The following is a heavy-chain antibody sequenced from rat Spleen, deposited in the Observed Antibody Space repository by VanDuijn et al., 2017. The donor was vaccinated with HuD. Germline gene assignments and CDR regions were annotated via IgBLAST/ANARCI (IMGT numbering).Heavy chain of an antibody. V-gene: IGHV5-29*01. Sequence: EVQLVESGGGLVQPGGSLKLSCAASGFTFSNYYMAWVRQAPTKGLDWVAIISYDGSTTYYRDSVKGRFTISRDNAKSTLYLQMDSLRSEDTATYYCARQWDYWGQGVMVTVSS. CDR3: ARQWDY. CDR1: GFTFSNYY. CDR2: ISYDGSTT. J-gene: IGHJ2*01.